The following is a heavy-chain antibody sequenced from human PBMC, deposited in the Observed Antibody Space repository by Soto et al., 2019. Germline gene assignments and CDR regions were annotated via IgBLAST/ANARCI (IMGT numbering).Heavy chain of an antibody. V-gene: IGHV3-15*07. CDR1: GFSFSNAW. J-gene: IGHJ6*02. CDR3: TTGSVEGV. CDR2: IKRKIDGEKT. Sequence: EVQLVESGGGLVKPGGSLRLSCAASGFSFSNAWMNWVRQAPGKGLEWVGRIKRKIDGEKTDYAAPVKGRFTISRADSKNTLSLQMNSLKADDTAVYYCTTGSVEGVWGQGTTVTVSS.